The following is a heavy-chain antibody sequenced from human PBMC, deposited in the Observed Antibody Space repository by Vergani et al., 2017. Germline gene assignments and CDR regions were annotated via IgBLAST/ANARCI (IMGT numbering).Heavy chain of an antibody. D-gene: IGHD3-3*01. Sequence: EVQLVESGGGLVQPGRSLGLSCAASGFTFDNYAMHWVRQAPGKGLEWVSGISWNSGSIGYADSVKGRFTISRDNAKNSLYLQMNSLRAEDTALYYCAKSSLRYYDFXSGYWGRDYYSMDVWGKGTTVTVSS. CDR2: ISWNSGSI. V-gene: IGHV3-9*01. CDR1: GFTFDNYA. J-gene: IGHJ6*03. CDR3: AKSSLRYYDFXSGYWGRDYYSMDV.